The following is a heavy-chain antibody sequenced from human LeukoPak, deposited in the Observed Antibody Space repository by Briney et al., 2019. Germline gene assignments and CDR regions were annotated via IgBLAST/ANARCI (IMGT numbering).Heavy chain of an antibody. CDR1: GGSVTTYF. CDR3: ARDIHIIGATRYFDY. D-gene: IGHD5-12*01. CDR2: MHYSGTT. J-gene: IGHJ4*02. V-gene: IGHV4-59*02. Sequence: SETLSLTCTVSGGSVTTYFWSWIRQPPGKGLEWIAYMHYSGTTNYNPSLKSRATVSVDTSKNQFSLSLSSVTPADTAVYYCARDIHIIGATRYFDYWGQGTLVTVSS.